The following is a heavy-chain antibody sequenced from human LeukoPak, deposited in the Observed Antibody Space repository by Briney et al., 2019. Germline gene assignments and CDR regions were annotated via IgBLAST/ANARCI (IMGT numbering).Heavy chain of an antibody. CDR2: ISSRGST. CDR3: ARLNPLEHLFSFYFYS. CDR1: GDSISNGHYY. Sequence: SETLSLTCSVSGDSISNGHYYWGWIRQPPGKGLEWLATISSRGSTFYNPSLKSRVTISVDTSKNQISLNLSSVTASDTSLYYCARLNPLEHLFSFYFYSWGQGILATVSS. D-gene: IGHD3-3*01. J-gene: IGHJ4*02. V-gene: IGHV4-39*01.